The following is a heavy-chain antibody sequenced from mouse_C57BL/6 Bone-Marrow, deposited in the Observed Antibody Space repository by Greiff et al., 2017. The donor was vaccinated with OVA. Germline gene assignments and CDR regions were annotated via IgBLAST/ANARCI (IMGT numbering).Heavy chain of an antibody. V-gene: IGHV14-4*01. CDR1: GFTIKDDY. Sequence: VQLQQSGAELVRPGASVKLSCTASGFTIKDDYMHWVKQRPEQGLEWIGWIDPENGDTEYASKFQGKATITADTSSNTAYLQLSSLTSEDTAVYFCTTAFITTAAYWGQGTLVTVSA. D-gene: IGHD1-1*01. CDR3: TTAFITTAAY. CDR2: IDPENGDT. J-gene: IGHJ3*01.